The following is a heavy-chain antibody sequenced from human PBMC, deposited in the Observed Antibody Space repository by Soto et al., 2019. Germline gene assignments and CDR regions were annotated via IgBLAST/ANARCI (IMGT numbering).Heavy chain of an antibody. Sequence: EVKLVESGGGLVQPGGSLRLSCAASGFTFSNYWMYWVRQAPGQGLVWVSRINSDGSVSRYADSVKGRLTISRDNVKNPLYLQMNSLRVEDTAVYYCSRGECVGVSCYSLAGSFYYYMDVWGKGTTVTVCS. CDR3: SRGECVGVSCYSLAGSFYYYMDV. V-gene: IGHV3-74*01. D-gene: IGHD2-15*01. J-gene: IGHJ6*03. CDR1: GFTFSNYW. CDR2: INSDGSVS.